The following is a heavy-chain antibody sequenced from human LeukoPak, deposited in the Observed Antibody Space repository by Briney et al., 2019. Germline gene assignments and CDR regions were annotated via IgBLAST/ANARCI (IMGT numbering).Heavy chain of an antibody. CDR1: GFTFSSYW. Sequence: PGGSLRLSCAASGFTFSSYWMHWVRQAPGKGLVWVSRINSDGSSTSYADSVKGRFTTSRDNSKNTLYLQMNSLRVEETAVYYCAKGDYYDVLTGRQNWFGPWGQGTLVTVSS. J-gene: IGHJ5*02. D-gene: IGHD3-9*01. CDR3: AKGDYYDVLTGRQNWFGP. CDR2: INSDGSST. V-gene: IGHV3-74*01.